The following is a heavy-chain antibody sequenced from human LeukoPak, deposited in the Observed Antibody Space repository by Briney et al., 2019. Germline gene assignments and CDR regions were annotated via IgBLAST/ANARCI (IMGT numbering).Heavy chain of an antibody. Sequence: PGGSLRLSCAASGFTFSSYAMSWVSQAPGKGLEWVSGISGSGGSTYYADSVKGRFTISRDNSKNTLYLQMNSLRAEDTAVYYYAKEMASGSYVDYWGQGTLVTVSS. J-gene: IGHJ4*02. CDR1: GFTFSSYA. V-gene: IGHV3-23*01. CDR3: AKEMASGSYVDY. D-gene: IGHD1-26*01. CDR2: ISGSGGST.